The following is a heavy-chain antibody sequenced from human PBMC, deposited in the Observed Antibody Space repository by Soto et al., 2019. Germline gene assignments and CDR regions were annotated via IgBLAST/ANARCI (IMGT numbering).Heavy chain of an antibody. Sequence: EVQLLQTGGGLVQPGGSLSLSCAASGFIFSTYAMNWVRQAPGKGLEWVSAISSSGDSAYYAESVRGRFTISRDNSINTLYLPMRSLRPEDTAVYYCAHPRGYGVFDAVDIWGQGTMVTVSS. CDR1: GFIFSTYA. V-gene: IGHV3-23*01. J-gene: IGHJ3*02. D-gene: IGHD4-17*01. CDR2: ISSSGDSA. CDR3: AHPRGYGVFDAVDI.